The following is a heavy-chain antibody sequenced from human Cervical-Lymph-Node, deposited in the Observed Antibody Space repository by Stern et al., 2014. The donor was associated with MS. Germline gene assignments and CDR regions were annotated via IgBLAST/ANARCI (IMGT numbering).Heavy chain of an antibody. Sequence: QVQLVESGGGVVQPGRSLRLSCAASGFTFSSYGMHWVRQAPGPGLGRVAVIWVDGSNNYFADPVKGRFTISRDNSKNTLYLQMNSLRAEDTAVYYCARDNTKEITILVNWGQGTLVTVSS. D-gene: IGHD3-3*01. V-gene: IGHV3-33*08. CDR2: IWVDGSNN. CDR3: ARDNTKEITILVN. J-gene: IGHJ4*02. CDR1: GFTFSSYG.